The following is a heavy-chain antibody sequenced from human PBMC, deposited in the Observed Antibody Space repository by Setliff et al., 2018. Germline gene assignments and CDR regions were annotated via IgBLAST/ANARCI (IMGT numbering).Heavy chain of an antibody. CDR1: GGIFSSYA. V-gene: IGHV7-4-1*02. Sequence: ASVKVSCTASGGIFSSYAIRWVRQAPGQGLEWMGWINTNTGNPTYAQGFTGRFVFSLDTSVSTAYLQISSLKAEDTAVYYCARGPLHYDFWSGYYTVSWFDPWGQGTLVTVSS. CDR3: ARGPLHYDFWSGYYTVSWFDP. D-gene: IGHD3-3*01. CDR2: INTNTGNP. J-gene: IGHJ5*02.